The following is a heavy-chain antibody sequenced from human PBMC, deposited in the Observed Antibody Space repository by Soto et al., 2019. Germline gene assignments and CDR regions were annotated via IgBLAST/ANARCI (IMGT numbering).Heavy chain of an antibody. Sequence: HPGGSLRLACAASGFTFSSCGMHWVRQAPGKGLEWVAVISYDGSNKYYADSVKGRFTISRDNSKNTLYLQMNSLRAEDTAVYYCAKDSIWYDIWTGYPAETVYWGQGT. J-gene: IGHJ4*02. CDR3: AKDSIWYDIWTGYPAETVY. CDR1: GFTFSSCG. CDR2: ISYDGSNK. D-gene: IGHD3-9*01. V-gene: IGHV3-30*18.